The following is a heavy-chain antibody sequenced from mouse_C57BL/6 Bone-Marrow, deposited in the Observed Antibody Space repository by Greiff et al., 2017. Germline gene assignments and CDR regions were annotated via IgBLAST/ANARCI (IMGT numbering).Heavy chain of an antibody. V-gene: IGHV5-4*01. J-gene: IGHJ3*01. D-gene: IGHD2-10*01. CDR2: ISDGGSYT. Sequence: EVQLMESGGGLVKPGGSLKLSCAASGFTFSSYAMSWVRQTPEKRLEWVATISDGGSYTYYPDNVKGRFTISRDNAKNNLYLQMSHLKSEDTAMYYCARALPYWGQGTLVTVSA. CDR3: ARALPY. CDR1: GFTFSSYA.